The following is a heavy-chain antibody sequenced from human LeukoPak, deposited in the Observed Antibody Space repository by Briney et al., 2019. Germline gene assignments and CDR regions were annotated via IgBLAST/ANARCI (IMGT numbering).Heavy chain of an antibody. J-gene: IGHJ4*02. CDR3: ARDQDDYGGPPDY. CDR2: ISYDGSNK. CDR1: GFTFSSYA. D-gene: IGHD4-23*01. Sequence: GGSLRLSCAASGFTFSSYAMHWVRQAPGKGLEWVAVISYDGSNKYYADSVKGRFTISRDNSKNTLYLQMNSLRAEDTAVYYCARDQDDYGGPPDYWGQGTLVTVSS. V-gene: IGHV3-30-3*01.